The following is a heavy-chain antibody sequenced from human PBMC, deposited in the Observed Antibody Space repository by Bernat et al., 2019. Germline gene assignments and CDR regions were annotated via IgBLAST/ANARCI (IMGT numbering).Heavy chain of an antibody. D-gene: IGHD3-3*01. J-gene: IGHJ4*02. CDR1: GYTFTSYG. CDR3: ARGSLEVTYDFWSGYSLGFDY. V-gene: IGHV1-18*01. CDR2: ISAYNGNT. Sequence: LVQSGAEVKKPGASVKVSCKASGYTFTSYGISWVRQAPGQGLEWMGWISAYNGNTNYAQKLQGRVTMTTDTSTSTAYMELRSLRSDDTAVYYCARGSLEVTYDFWSGYSLGFDYWGQGTLVTVSS.